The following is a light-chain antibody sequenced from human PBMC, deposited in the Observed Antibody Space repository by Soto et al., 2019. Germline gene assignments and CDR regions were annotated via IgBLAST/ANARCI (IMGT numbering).Light chain of an antibody. Sequence: QSVLTQPPSVSGAPGQRVTISCTGSSSNIGAGYDVHWYQHLPGTAPKLLIYGNINRPSGVPDRFSGSKSGTSASLAITGLQAEDEADYYCCSYETSSTYVFGSGTKVTVL. CDR3: CSYETSSTYV. J-gene: IGLJ1*01. CDR2: GNI. V-gene: IGLV1-40*01. CDR1: SSNIGAGYD.